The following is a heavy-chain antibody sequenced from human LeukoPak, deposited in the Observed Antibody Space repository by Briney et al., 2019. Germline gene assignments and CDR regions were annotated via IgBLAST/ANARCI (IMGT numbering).Heavy chain of an antibody. CDR2: INPNRGGT. CDR1: GYTFTSYG. V-gene: IGHV1-2*02. D-gene: IGHD3-22*01. CDR3: ARDLTHRRNYDNSGYQIVPAF. J-gene: IGHJ4*02. Sequence: ASVKVSCKASGYTFTSYGISWVRQAPGQGLEWMGWINPNRGGTSYAQKFQGRVTMTRDTSISTAYMELSSLRSDDTAVYYCARDLTHRRNYDNSGYQIVPAFWGQGALVTVSS.